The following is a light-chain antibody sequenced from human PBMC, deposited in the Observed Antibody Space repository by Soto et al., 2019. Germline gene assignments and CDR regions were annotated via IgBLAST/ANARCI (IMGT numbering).Light chain of an antibody. CDR2: GAS. CDR1: QSVSSSF. V-gene: IGKV3-20*01. Sequence: EIMLTQSPGTLSLSPGERATLSCRASQSVSSSFLAWYQQKPGQAPRLLIYGASSRATGIPDRFSGSVSGTDFTLTVSRLEPEDLAVYVCHHYCKSLWTFGQGTKVEIK. J-gene: IGKJ1*01. CDR3: HHYCKSLWT.